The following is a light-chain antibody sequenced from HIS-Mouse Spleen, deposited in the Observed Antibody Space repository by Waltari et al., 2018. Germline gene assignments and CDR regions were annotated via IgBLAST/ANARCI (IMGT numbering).Light chain of an antibody. CDR3: QAWDSSTVV. J-gene: IGLJ2*01. CDR1: KLGDKY. Sequence: SYELTQSPSVSVSPGQTASITCSGDKLGDKYACWYQQKPGQSPVLVIYQGSKRPSGIPERFAGSNSGNTATLTISGTQAMDEADYYCQAWDSSTVVFGGGTKLTVL. CDR2: QGS. V-gene: IGLV3-1*01.